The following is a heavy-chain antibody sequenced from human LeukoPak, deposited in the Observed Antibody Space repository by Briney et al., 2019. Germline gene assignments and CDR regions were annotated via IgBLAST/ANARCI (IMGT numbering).Heavy chain of an antibody. CDR3: ARDSEFFAARPFW. V-gene: IGHV1-69*01. CDR1: GGTFNSYA. J-gene: IGHJ4*02. CDR2: IIPILGTA. D-gene: IGHD6-6*01. Sequence: SVKVSCKASGGTFNSYAISWVRQAPGQGLEWMGGIIPILGTANYAQKFQGRVTITADESTSTAYMELSSLRSEDTAVYYCARDSEFFAARPFWWGQGTLVTVSS.